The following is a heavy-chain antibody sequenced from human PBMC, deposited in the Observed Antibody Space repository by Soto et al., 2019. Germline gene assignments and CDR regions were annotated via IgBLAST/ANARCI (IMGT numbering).Heavy chain of an antibody. CDR1: GGSISSSSYY. J-gene: IGHJ3*02. Sequence: QLQLQESGPGLVKPSETLSLTCIVSGGSISSSSYYWGWIRQPPGKGLEWIGSIYYSGSTYYNPSLKSRVTISVDTSKNQFSLKLSSVTAADTAVYYCARRSLTYCGGDCYFPGAFDIWGQGTMVTVSS. D-gene: IGHD2-21*01. CDR2: IYYSGST. CDR3: ARRSLTYCGGDCYFPGAFDI. V-gene: IGHV4-39*01.